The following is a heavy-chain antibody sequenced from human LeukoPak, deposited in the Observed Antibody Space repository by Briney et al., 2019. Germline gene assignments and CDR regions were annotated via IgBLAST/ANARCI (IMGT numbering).Heavy chain of an antibody. Sequence: SETLSLTCAVYGGSFSGYYWSWIRQPPGKGLELIGEINHSGSTNYNPSLKSRVTISVDTSKNQFSLKLSSVTAADTAVYYCARGRGSSWYWSAVVYWGQGTLVTVSS. CDR1: GGSFSGYY. D-gene: IGHD6-13*01. J-gene: IGHJ4*02. CDR2: INHSGST. V-gene: IGHV4-34*01. CDR3: ARGRGSSWYWSAVVY.